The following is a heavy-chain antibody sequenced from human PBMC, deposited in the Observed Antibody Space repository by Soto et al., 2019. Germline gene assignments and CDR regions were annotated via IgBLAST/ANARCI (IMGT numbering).Heavy chain of an antibody. J-gene: IGHJ5*02. V-gene: IGHV1-46*03. D-gene: IGHD1-7*01. CDR2: INPSGGST. CDR1: GYTFTSYY. Sequence: GPSVKVSCKASGYTFTSYYMHWVRQAPGQGLEWMGIINPSGGSTSYAQKFQGRVTMTRDTSTSTVYMELSSLRSEDTAVYYCARDGTGPTFLDPWGQGTLVTVSS. CDR3: ARDGTGPTFLDP.